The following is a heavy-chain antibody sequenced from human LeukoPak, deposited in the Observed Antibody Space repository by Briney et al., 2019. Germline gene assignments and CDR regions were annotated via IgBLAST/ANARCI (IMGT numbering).Heavy chain of an antibody. D-gene: IGHD3-10*01. J-gene: IGHJ4*02. Sequence: GGSLRLSCAASGFAFSNYAMSWVRQAPGKGLEWVSSLSGGGDSRYYADSVMGRFTISRDNSKNTLYLQMNSLRAEDTAVYYCARAVRSMVTGGGYFDSWGQGTLVTVSS. CDR1: GFAFSNYA. CDR3: ARAVRSMVTGGGYFDS. CDR2: LSGGGDSR. V-gene: IGHV3-23*01.